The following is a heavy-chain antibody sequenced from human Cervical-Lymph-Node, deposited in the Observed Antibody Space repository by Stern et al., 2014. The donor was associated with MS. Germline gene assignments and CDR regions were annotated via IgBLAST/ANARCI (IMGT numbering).Heavy chain of an antibody. CDR3: ARHGDTSFVY. V-gene: IGHV4-59*08. Sequence: VQLVESGPGLVQPSETLSLTCPVSGGSISHFYWSWLRQPPGKGLEWFGYIYYIGTTNYNPSLKSRVTISVDTSKNQFSLRLSSVSVADTAVYYCARHGDTSFVYWGQGTLVTISS. J-gene: IGHJ4*02. CDR1: GGSISHFY. D-gene: IGHD2-21*02. CDR2: IYYIGTT.